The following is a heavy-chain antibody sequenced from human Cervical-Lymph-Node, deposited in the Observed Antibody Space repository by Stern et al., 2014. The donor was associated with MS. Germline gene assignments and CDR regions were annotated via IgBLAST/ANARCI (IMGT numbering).Heavy chain of an antibody. CDR1: GGTFSSYA. V-gene: IGHV1-69*01. D-gene: IGHD1-26*01. J-gene: IGHJ6*02. Sequence: VQLVQSGAEVKKPGSSMRVSCKASGGTFSSYAISWVRQAPGQGLEWMGGIIPMFGTANYAQKFQGRVMITADASTSTAYMEVSSLRSDDTAVYYCATSAGELTPEAVWGQGTTVTVFS. CDR3: ATSAGELTPEAV. CDR2: IIPMFGTA.